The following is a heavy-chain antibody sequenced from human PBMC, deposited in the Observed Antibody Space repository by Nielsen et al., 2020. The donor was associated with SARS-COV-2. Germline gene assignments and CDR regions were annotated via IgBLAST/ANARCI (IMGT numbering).Heavy chain of an antibody. Sequence: ASVKVSCKASGYTFTSYAMHWVRQAPGQRLEWMGWINAGNGNTKYSQKFQGRVTITRDTSASTAYMELSSLRSEDTAVYYCARPTVTTRGNWFDPWGQGTLVTVSS. D-gene: IGHD4-17*01. J-gene: IGHJ5*02. CDR1: GYTFTSYA. CDR3: ARPTVTTRGNWFDP. V-gene: IGHV1-3*01. CDR2: INAGNGNT.